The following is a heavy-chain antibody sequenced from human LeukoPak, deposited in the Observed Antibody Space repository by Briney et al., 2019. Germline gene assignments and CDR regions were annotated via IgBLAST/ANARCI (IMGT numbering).Heavy chain of an antibody. CDR2: INAGNGDT. D-gene: IGHD3-10*01. V-gene: IGHV1-3*01. CDR3: ARDRSTGRYYGSGSYDY. CDR1: EYTFTSYA. J-gene: IGHJ4*02. Sequence: PEASVKVSCKASEYTFTSYAMHWVRQAPGQRLEWMGWINAGNGDTKYSQNFQGRVTITRDTSANTAYMELSSLRSEDTAVYYCARDRSTGRYYGSGSYDYWGQGTLVTVSS.